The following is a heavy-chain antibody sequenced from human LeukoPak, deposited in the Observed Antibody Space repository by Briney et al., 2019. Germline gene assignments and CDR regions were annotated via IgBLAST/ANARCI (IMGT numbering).Heavy chain of an antibody. J-gene: IGHJ3*02. CDR2: INPSGGSI. Sequence: ASVKVSCKASGYIFTSYYMYWVRQAPGQGLEWMGIINPSGGSIRYAQKFQGRVTITRDTSTSTVYMELSSLRSEDTGVYYCARGGNYYDSIRYYYEGDSFDIWGQGTMVTVSS. V-gene: IGHV1-46*01. CDR3: ARGGNYYDSIRYYYEGDSFDI. CDR1: GYIFTSYY. D-gene: IGHD3-22*01.